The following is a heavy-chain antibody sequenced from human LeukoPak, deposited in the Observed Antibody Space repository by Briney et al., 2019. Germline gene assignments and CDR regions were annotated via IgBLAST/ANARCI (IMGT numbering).Heavy chain of an antibody. CDR3: ARGNSGSHWGDHYFYMDV. D-gene: IGHD1-26*01. Sequence: SETLSLTCAVYGGSFRGYFWGWVRQTPGKGLEWLGEITHNGGTNYMPSLSGRVSVFQDVSKNQFSLKLSSVTAADTGVYYCARGNSGSHWGDHYFYMDVWDKGTTVIVSS. CDR2: ITHNGGT. V-gene: IGHV4-34*01. CDR1: GGSFRGYF. J-gene: IGHJ6*03.